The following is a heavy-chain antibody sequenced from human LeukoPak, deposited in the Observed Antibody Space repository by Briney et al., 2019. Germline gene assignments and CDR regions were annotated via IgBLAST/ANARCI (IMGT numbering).Heavy chain of an antibody. CDR1: GGSISSYY. CDR3: ARDRGASGYFDY. D-gene: IGHD2-15*01. V-gene: IGHV4-59*01. Sequence: SETLSLTCTVSGGSISSYYWSWIRQPPGKGLEWIGYIYYSGSTNYNPSLKSRVTISVDTSNNQFSLKLSSVTAADTAVYYCARDRGASGYFDYWGQGTLVTVSS. CDR2: IYYSGST. J-gene: IGHJ4*02.